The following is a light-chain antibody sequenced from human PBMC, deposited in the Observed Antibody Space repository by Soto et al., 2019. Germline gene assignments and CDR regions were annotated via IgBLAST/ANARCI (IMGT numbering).Light chain of an antibody. CDR1: QGIRND. CDR3: QQYGSSTSLT. V-gene: IGKV1-6*01. Sequence: AIQMTQSPSSLSASVGDRVTITCRASQGIRNDLGWYRQEPGKAPKHLIYAASSLQSGVPSRFSGSGSGTDFTLTISSRQPEDFATYYCQQYGSSTSLTFGGGTKGDTK. CDR2: AAS. J-gene: IGKJ4*01.